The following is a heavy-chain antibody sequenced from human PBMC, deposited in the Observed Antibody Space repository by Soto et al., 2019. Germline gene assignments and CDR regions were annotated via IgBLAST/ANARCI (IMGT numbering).Heavy chain of an antibody. CDR3: ARGAVMPDS. Sequence: GGSLRLSYAASGFTFDSFAMTWVRQAPGKGLEWVSAISASGGSTFYADSVKGRFTISRDSSKNTLYLQMNSLRAEDTAVYYCARGAVMPDSWGQGTLVTVSS. CDR1: GFTFDSFA. D-gene: IGHD3-16*01. CDR2: ISASGGST. J-gene: IGHJ4*02. V-gene: IGHV3-23*01.